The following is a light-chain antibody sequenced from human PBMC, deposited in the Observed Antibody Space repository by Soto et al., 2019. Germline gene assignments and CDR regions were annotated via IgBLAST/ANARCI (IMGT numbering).Light chain of an antibody. CDR1: QSITYHF. CDR3: HQYCGAPRA. CDR2: GAS. J-gene: IGKJ4*01. Sequence: EILLTQSQGSLSLSPGGRSTLSCRASQSITYHFLAWYPQKPRQPPRLLIYGASSRANDLPDSFTGRVSGTHFTLTNRRLELEDSAVYYCHQYCGAPRALGGGP. V-gene: IGKV3-20*01.